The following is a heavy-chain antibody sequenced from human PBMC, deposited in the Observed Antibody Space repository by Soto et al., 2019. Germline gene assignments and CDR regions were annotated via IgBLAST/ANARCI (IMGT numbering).Heavy chain of an antibody. CDR3: ARGGNPPFYYYGMDV. D-gene: IGHD2-15*01. CDR1: GFTFDDYT. V-gene: IGHV3-43*01. Sequence: LRLSCAASGFTFDDYTMHWVRQAPGKGLEWVSLISWDGGSTYYADSVKGRFTISRDNSKNSLYLQMNSLRTEDTALYYCARGGNPPFYYYGMDVWGQGTTVTVSS. CDR2: ISWDGGST. J-gene: IGHJ6*02.